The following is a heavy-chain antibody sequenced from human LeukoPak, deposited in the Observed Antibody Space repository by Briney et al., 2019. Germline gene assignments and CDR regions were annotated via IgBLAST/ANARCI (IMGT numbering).Heavy chain of an antibody. CDR3: ARATEGQEWGFGP. J-gene: IGHJ5*02. V-gene: IGHV1-2*02. CDR2: INPNSGGT. Sequence: ASVKVSCKASGYTFTGYYMHWVRQAPGQGLEWMGWINPNSGGTDYAQKFQGRVTMTRDTSISTAYMELSRLRSDDTAVYYCARATEGQEWGFGPLGQGTLVTVSS. CDR1: GYTFTGYY. D-gene: IGHD2-8*01.